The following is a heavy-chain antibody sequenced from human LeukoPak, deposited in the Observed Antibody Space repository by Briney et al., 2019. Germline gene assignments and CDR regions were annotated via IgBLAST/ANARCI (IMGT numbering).Heavy chain of an antibody. CDR1: GFTFSDYY. V-gene: IGHV3-11*06. J-gene: IGHJ3*02. CDR3: ARDLAGARTDAFDI. Sequence: GGSLRLSCEASGFTFSDYYMSWIRQAPGKGLEWVSSISSSSSYIYYADSVKGRFTISRDNAKNSLYLQMNSLRAEDTAVYYCARDLAGARTDAFDIWGQGTMVTVSS. D-gene: IGHD1-26*01. CDR2: ISSSSSYI.